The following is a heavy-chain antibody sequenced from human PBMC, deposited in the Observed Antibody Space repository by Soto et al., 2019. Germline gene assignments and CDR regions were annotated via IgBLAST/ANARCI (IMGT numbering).Heavy chain of an antibody. CDR2: INPDSGAT. Sequence: ASVKVSFKASGYTFTAYYIHWVLHAPGQGPEWMTWINPDSGATYSAPKFQGRVTVTSDTSINTSSMELSSLRSDDTAVYYCARVKYGNLRPPTSLFDPWGQGTLVTVPS. CDR3: ARVKYGNLRPPTSLFDP. CDR1: GYTFTAYY. J-gene: IGHJ5*02. V-gene: IGHV1-2*02. D-gene: IGHD3-10*01.